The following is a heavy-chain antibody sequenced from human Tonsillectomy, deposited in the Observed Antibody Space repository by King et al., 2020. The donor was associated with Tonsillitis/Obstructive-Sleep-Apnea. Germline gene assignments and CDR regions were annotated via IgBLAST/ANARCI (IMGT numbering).Heavy chain of an antibody. V-gene: IGHV3-21*01. CDR2: ISSDSEFI. D-gene: IGHD1-20*01. Sequence: VQLVESGGGLVKPGGSLRLSCAGSGFTFSSFSINWVRQAPGKGLEWVSAISSDSEFIYYAHSVKGRFTISRDNAKNSLYLQMNSLRVEDTAVYYCARVGPGLTASPTGYPMDVWGRGTTVAVSS. CDR1: GFTFSSFS. CDR3: ARVGPGLTASPTGYPMDV. J-gene: IGHJ6*02.